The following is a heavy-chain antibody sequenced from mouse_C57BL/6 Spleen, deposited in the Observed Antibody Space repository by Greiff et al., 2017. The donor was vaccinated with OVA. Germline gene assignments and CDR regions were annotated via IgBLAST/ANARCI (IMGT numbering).Heavy chain of an antibody. Sequence: VMLVESGPELVKPGASVKISCKASGYAFSSSWMNWVKQRPGKGLEWIGRIYPGDGDTNYNGKFKGKATLTADKSSSTAYMQLSSLTSEDSAVYFCARGGDYGSSYWYFDVWGTGTTVTVSS. CDR1: GYAFSSSW. CDR2: IYPGDGDT. CDR3: ARGGDYGSSYWYFDV. V-gene: IGHV1-82*01. D-gene: IGHD1-1*01. J-gene: IGHJ1*03.